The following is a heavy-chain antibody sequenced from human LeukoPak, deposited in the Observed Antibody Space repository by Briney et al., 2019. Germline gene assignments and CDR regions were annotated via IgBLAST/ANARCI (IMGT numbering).Heavy chain of an antibody. CDR3: ARGPITMIVVVITEYFQH. CDR1: GYTFTGYY. D-gene: IGHD3-22*01. V-gene: IGHV1-2*02. Sequence: GASVKVSCKASGYTFTGYYRHWVRQAPGQGLEWMGWINPNSGGTNYAQKFQGRVTMTRDTSISTAYMELSRLRSDDTAVYYCARGPITMIVVVITEYFQHWGQGTLVTVSS. J-gene: IGHJ1*01. CDR2: INPNSGGT.